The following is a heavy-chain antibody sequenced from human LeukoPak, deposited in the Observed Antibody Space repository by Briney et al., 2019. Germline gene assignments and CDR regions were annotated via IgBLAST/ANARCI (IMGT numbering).Heavy chain of an antibody. CDR3: TTESYAR. D-gene: IGHD2-8*01. Sequence: PGGSLRLSCAASGFTFSNAWMSWVRQAPGKGLEWVGRILSKSEGGTADYSSPVKGRFTISRDDSKNTLYLQMDSLKTEDTAIYYCTTESYARWGQGTLVTVSS. CDR1: GFTFSNAW. V-gene: IGHV3-15*01. CDR2: ILSKSEGGTA. J-gene: IGHJ4*02.